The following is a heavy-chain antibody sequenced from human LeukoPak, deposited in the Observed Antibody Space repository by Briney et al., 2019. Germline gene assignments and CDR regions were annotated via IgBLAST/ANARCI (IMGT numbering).Heavy chain of an antibody. D-gene: IGHD1/OR15-1a*01. CDR3: AFNNNFKY. V-gene: IGHV3-7*01. J-gene: IGHJ4*02. CDR1: GLSFSGQW. CDR2: IKYDGSEK. Sequence: GGSLRLSCTASGLSFSGQWMNWVRQSPGQGLEWVANIKYDGSEKYYVDSVKGRSTISREDAKNSLSLQMDSVRPEDTAVYYCAFNNNFKYWGQGTLVIVSS.